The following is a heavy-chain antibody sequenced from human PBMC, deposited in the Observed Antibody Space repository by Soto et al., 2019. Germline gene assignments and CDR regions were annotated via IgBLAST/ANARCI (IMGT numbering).Heavy chain of an antibody. V-gene: IGHV1-2*02. CDR3: ARGNSGDDDEFDY. CDR2: VNPNSGGT. CDR1: GGTFSSYV. Sequence: ASVKVSCKASGGTFSSYVINWVRQAPGQGLEWMGWVNPNSGGTGYAQRFQGRVTMTRDTSINSVYMELSRLRSDDTATYYCARGNSGDDDEFDYWGQGTPVRVSS. D-gene: IGHD5-12*01. J-gene: IGHJ4*02.